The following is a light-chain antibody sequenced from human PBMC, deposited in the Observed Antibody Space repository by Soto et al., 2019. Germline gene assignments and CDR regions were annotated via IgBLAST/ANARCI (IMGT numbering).Light chain of an antibody. CDR1: QCISSY. CDR2: AAS. CDR3: QQSYSTPQT. J-gene: IGKJ1*01. Sequence: DIQMTQSPSSLSASVEDRVTSTSRASQCISSYLNWYQQKPGKAPKLLIYAASSLQSGVPSRFTGSGSGTDFTLTISSLQPEDFATYYCQQSYSTPQTFGQGTKVEIQ. V-gene: IGKV1-39*01.